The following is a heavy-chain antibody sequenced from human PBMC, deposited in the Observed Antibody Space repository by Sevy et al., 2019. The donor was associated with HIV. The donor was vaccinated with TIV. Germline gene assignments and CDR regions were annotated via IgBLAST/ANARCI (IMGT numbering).Heavy chain of an antibody. CDR3: AREKPYYDSSGYYSYYYYGMDV. CDR1: GFTFSSYW. V-gene: IGHV3-7*01. CDR2: IKQDGSEK. D-gene: IGHD3-22*01. J-gene: IGHJ6*02. Sequence: GGSLRLSCAASGFTFSSYWMSWVRQAPGKGLEWVANIKQDGSEKYYVDSVKGRFTISRDNAKNSLYLQMNNLRAEDTAVYYCAREKPYYDSSGYYSYYYYGMDVWGQGTTVTVSS.